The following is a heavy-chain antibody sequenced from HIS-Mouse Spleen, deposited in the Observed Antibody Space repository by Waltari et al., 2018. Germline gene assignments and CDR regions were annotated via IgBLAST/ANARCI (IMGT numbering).Heavy chain of an antibody. V-gene: IGHV4-39*07. J-gene: IGHJ2*01. D-gene: IGHD6-13*01. CDR1: VASTRTRSYY. CDR2: IYYSGST. CDR3: AREIPYSSSWYDWYFDL. Sequence: QLHLQESGPGLVKPSETLSLTCTVSVASTRTRSYYWGWIRQPPGKGLEWIGSIYYSGSTYYNPSLKSRVTISVDTSKNQFSLKLSSVTAADTAVYYCAREIPYSSSWYDWYFDLWGRGTLVTVSS.